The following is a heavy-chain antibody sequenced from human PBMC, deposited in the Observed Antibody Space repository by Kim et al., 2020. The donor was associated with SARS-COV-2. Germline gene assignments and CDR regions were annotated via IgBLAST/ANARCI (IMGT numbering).Heavy chain of an antibody. CDR1: GGTFSSYA. CDR2: IIPILGIA. D-gene: IGHD3-10*01. CDR3: AREGPYGSGSYYDNWFDP. J-gene: IGHJ5*02. Sequence: SVKVSCKASGGTFSSYAISWVRQAPGQGLEWMGRIIPILGIANYAQKFQGRVTITADKSTSTAYMELSSLRSEDTAVYYCAREGPYGSGSYYDNWFDPW. V-gene: IGHV1-69*04.